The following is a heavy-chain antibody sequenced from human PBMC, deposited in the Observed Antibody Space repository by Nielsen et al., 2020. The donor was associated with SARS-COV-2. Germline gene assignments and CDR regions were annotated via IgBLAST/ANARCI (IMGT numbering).Heavy chain of an antibody. CDR2: VNPNSGAT. D-gene: IGHD3-10*01. J-gene: IGHJ5*02. CDR1: GYTFTGHY. V-gene: IGHV1-2*06. CDR3: ARVRSSSGIWFDP. Sequence: ASVKVSCKASGYTFTGHYMHWMRQAPGQGPEWLGRVNPNSGATNYAQKFQGSVTLTRDASINTTYMELTRLTSDDTAVYYCARVRSSSGIWFDPWGQGTLVVVSS.